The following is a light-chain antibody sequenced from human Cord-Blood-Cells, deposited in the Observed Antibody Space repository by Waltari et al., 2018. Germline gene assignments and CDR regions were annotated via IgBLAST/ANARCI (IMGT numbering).Light chain of an antibody. CDR3: QVWDSSSDVV. Sequence: SYVLTQPPSVSVAPGKTARMTCGGNNIGSTSVHWYQPKPGQAPVLVIYYDSDRPSGIPERFSGSNSGNTATLAISRVEAGDEADYYCQVWDSSSDVVFGGGTKLTVL. CDR2: YDS. J-gene: IGLJ2*01. V-gene: IGLV3-21*04. CDR1: NIGSTS.